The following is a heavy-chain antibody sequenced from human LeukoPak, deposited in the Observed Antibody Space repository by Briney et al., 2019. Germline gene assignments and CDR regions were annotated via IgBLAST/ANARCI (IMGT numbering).Heavy chain of an antibody. CDR3: ARGGGWYSNYFDY. CDR1: GFTVSSNY. CDR2: IYSGGST. D-gene: IGHD6-19*01. V-gene: IGHV3-53*01. J-gene: IGHJ4*02. Sequence: PGGSLRLSFAASGFTVSSNYMSWVRQAPGKGLEWVSVIYSGGSTYYADSVKGRFTISRDNSKNTLYLQMNSLRAEDTAVYYCARGGGWYSNYFDYWGQGTLVTVSS.